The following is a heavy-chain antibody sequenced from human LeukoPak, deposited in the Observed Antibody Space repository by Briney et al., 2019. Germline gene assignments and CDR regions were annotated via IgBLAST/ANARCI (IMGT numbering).Heavy chain of an antibody. J-gene: IGHJ4*02. CDR3: ARDLAAAGTEGY. Sequence: SETLSLTCTVSGGSISSSSYYWGWIRQPPGKGLEWIGSTYYSGSTYYNPSLKSRVTISVDTSKNQFSLKLSSVTAADTAVYYCARDLAAAGTEGYWGQGTLVTVSS. D-gene: IGHD6-13*01. CDR2: TYYSGST. V-gene: IGHV4-39*07. CDR1: GGSISSSSYY.